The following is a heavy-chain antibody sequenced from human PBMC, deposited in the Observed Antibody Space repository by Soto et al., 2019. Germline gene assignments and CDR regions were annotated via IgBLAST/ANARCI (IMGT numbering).Heavy chain of an antibody. Sequence: QVQLMQSGAEVKKPGASVRVSCKAAGDTFTNYYINWVRQAPGQGLEWVGWIRPNSGNANYAQKFQGRVTMTRDTSISTGSMDLSRLTSDNTAGYYGGSVVSGAFGGTWVDPWGQGPLVTVSS. CDR2: IRPNSGNA. CDR1: GDTFTNYY. V-gene: IGHV1-2*02. D-gene: IGHD1-26*01. J-gene: IGHJ5*02. CDR3: GSVVSGAFGGTWVDP.